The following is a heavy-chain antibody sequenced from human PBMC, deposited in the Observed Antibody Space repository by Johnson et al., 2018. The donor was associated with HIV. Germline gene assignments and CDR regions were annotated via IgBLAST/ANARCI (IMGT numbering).Heavy chain of an antibody. J-gene: IGHJ3*02. CDR1: GFTFSSYA. CDR2: ISYDGRNK. D-gene: IGHD1-26*01. V-gene: IGHV3-30*04. CDR3: ASLGGSYSLDI. Sequence: QMQLVESGGGLIQPGGSLRLSCAASGFTFSSYAMNWVRQAPGKGLEWVAVISYDGRNKDYADSVRGRFTISRDNSKKTLSLQMNSLRPEDTAVYYCASLGGSYSLDIWGQGTMVTVSS.